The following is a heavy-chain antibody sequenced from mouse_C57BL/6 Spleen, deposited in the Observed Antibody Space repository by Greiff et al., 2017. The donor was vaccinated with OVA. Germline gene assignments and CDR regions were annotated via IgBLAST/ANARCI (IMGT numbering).Heavy chain of an antibody. CDR2: IYPGDGDT. Sequence: VQGVESGPELVKPGASVKISCKASGYAFSSSWMNWVKQRPGKGLEWIGRIYPGDGDTNYNGKFKGKATLTADKSSSTAYMQLSSLTSEDSAVYFCAPNWDYFDYWGQGTTLTVSS. J-gene: IGHJ2*01. CDR3: APNWDYFDY. D-gene: IGHD4-1*01. V-gene: IGHV1-82*01. CDR1: GYAFSSSW.